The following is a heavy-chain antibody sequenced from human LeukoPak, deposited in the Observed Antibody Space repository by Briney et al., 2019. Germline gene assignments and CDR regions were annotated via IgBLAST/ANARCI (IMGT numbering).Heavy chain of an antibody. Sequence: GGSLRLSCAASGFTFSSYSMNWVRQAPGKGLEWVSSISSSSSYIHYADSVKGRFTISRDNAKNSPYLQMNSLRAEDTAVYYCARDQGGSSSPFDYWGQGTLVTVSS. CDR2: ISSSSSYI. J-gene: IGHJ4*02. CDR1: GFTFSSYS. CDR3: ARDQGGSSSPFDY. D-gene: IGHD6-6*01. V-gene: IGHV3-21*01.